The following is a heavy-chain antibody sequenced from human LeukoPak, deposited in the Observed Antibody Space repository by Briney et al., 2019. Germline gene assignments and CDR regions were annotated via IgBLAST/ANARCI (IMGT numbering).Heavy chain of an antibody. CDR1: GGSFSGYY. J-gene: IGHJ3*02. CDR3: ASGGRDIVLMVYATKRGAFDI. CDR2: INHSGST. Sequence: SETLSLTCAVCGGSFSGYYWSWIRQPPGKGLEWIGEINHSGSTNYDPSLKSRVTISVDTSKNQFSLKLSSVTAADTAVYYCASGGRDIVLMVYATKRGAFDIWGQGTMVTVSS. V-gene: IGHV4-34*01. D-gene: IGHD2-8*01.